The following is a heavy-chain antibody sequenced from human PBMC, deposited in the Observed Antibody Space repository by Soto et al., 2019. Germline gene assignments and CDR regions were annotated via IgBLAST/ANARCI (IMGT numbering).Heavy chain of an antibody. D-gene: IGHD2-15*01. J-gene: IGHJ4*02. V-gene: IGHV1-46*03. CDR1: GYTFTSYY. CDR3: ARDFDCSSTSCPYCSGGSCYSFGY. CDR2: INPSGGST. Sequence: ASVKVSCKASGYTFTSYYIHWVRQAPGQGLEWMGMINPSGGSTSYAQKFQGRVTMTRDTSTSTVYMELSSLRSEDTAVYYCARDFDCSSTSCPYCSGGSCYSFGYWGQGTLVTVSS.